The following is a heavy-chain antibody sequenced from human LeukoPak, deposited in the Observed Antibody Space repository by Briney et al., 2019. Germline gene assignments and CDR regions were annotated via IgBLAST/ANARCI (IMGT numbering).Heavy chain of an antibody. V-gene: IGHV4-38-2*02. J-gene: IGHJ4*02. CDR3: ARGLYSSSSY. CDR2: IYYGGST. Sequence: SETLSLTCTVSGYSVSRASYWTWIRQPPGNGLEWIGSIYYGGSTYYTPSLKSRVTISVDTSKNQFSLKLSSVTAADTAVYYCARGLYSSSSYWGQGTLVTVSS. D-gene: IGHD6-6*01. CDR1: GYSVSRASY.